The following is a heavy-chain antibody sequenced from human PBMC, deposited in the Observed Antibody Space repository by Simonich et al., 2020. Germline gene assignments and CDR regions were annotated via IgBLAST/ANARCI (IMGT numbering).Heavy chain of an antibody. CDR2: IYHRGSP. D-gene: IGHD6-13*01. Sequence: QVQLQESGPGLVKPSETLSLTCAVSGYSISSGYYWGWIRRPPGKGLEWIGSIYHRGSPYYNPSLKSRVTISVDTSKNQFSLKLSSVTAADTAVYYCARVGYSNYYYYGMDVWGQGTTVTVSS. CDR3: ARVGYSNYYYYGMDV. V-gene: IGHV4-38-2*01. CDR1: GYSISSGYY. J-gene: IGHJ6*02.